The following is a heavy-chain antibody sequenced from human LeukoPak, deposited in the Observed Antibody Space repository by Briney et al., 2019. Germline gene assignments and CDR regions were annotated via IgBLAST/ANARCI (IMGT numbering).Heavy chain of an antibody. D-gene: IGHD4-17*01. Sequence: ASAKVSCKASGYTFTTYDIDWVRQATGQGLKWMGWMNPNSGNTGYAQKFQGRVTMTRNTSISTAYMELSSLRSEDTAVYYCARGLDGDYAAALDYWGQGTLVTVSS. J-gene: IGHJ4*02. CDR1: GYTFTTYD. CDR2: MNPNSGNT. CDR3: ARGLDGDYAAALDY. V-gene: IGHV1-8*02.